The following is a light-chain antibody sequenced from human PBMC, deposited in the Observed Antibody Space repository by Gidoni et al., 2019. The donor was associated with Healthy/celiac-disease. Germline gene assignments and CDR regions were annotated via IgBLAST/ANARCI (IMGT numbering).Light chain of an antibody. J-gene: IGLJ3*02. CDR1: NSGSNS. Sequence: SYVLTQPPSVSVAPGQTARITCGGNNSGSNSVHWYQQKPGQAPVLVVYDDSARPPGIPGRFYGSNSGNTATLTSSRVEAGDEADYYCQVWDSSSDHPGVFGGGTKLTVL. CDR3: QVWDSSSDHPGV. CDR2: DDS. V-gene: IGLV3-21*02.